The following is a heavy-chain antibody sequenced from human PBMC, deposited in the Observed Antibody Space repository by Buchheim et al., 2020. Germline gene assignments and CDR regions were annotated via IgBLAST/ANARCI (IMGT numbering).Heavy chain of an antibody. Sequence: EVQLVESGGGLVQPGGSLRLSCAASGFTFSSYSMNWVRQAPGKGLEWVSYISSSSSTIYYADSVKGRFTISRDNAKNSMYLQMNSLRAEDTAVYYCARVGDCSGGSCYSRYFDYWGQGTL. CDR2: ISSSSSTI. V-gene: IGHV3-48*01. D-gene: IGHD2-15*01. CDR3: ARVGDCSGGSCYSRYFDY. J-gene: IGHJ4*02. CDR1: GFTFSSYS.